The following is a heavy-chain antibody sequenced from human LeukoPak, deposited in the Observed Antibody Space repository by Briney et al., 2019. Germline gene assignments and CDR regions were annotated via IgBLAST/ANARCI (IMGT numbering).Heavy chain of an antibody. V-gene: IGHV4-59*01. CDR1: GGSISSYY. Sequence: SETLSLTCTVSGGSISSYYWSWIRQPPGKGLEWIGYIYYSGSTNYNRSLKSRVTISVDTSKNQFSLKLSSVTAADTAVYYCARVDGYSSSWYVDYWGQGTLVTVSS. J-gene: IGHJ4*02. D-gene: IGHD6-13*01. CDR3: ARVDGYSSSWYVDY. CDR2: IYYSGST.